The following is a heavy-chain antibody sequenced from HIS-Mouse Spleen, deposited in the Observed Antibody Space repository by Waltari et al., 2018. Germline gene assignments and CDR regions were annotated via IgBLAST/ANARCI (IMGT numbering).Heavy chain of an antibody. CDR2: IYYSGST. CDR1: GGSISRYY. Sequence: QVQLQESGPGLVKPSETLSITCTVSGGSISRYYWSWIRQPPGKGLEWIGYIYYSGSTNYNPSLKSRVTISVDTSKNQFSLKLSSVTAADTAVYYCARGGLLAATYYFDYWGQGTLVTVSS. V-gene: IGHV4-59*08. D-gene: IGHD2-15*01. CDR3: ARGGLLAATYYFDY. J-gene: IGHJ4*02.